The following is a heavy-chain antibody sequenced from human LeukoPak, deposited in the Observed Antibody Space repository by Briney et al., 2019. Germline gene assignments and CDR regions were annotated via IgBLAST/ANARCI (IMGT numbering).Heavy chain of an antibody. Sequence: SETLSLTCTVSGGSISSGGYYWSWIRQHPGKGLEWIGYIYYSGSTYYNPSLKSRVTISVDTSKNQFSLKLSSVTAADTAVYYCARGEIYCSGGSCYPYYFDYWGQGTLVTVSS. J-gene: IGHJ4*02. CDR3: ARGEIYCSGGSCYPYYFDY. V-gene: IGHV4-31*03. D-gene: IGHD2-15*01. CDR1: GGSISSGGYY. CDR2: IYYSGST.